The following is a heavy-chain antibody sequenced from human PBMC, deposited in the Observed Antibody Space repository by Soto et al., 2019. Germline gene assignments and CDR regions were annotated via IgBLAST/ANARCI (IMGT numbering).Heavy chain of an antibody. D-gene: IGHD3-22*01. CDR3: ARETGPYYYDSSGLSS. CDR2: IYSGGST. Sequence: PVGSLRLSCAASGFTVSSNYMSWVRQAPGKGLEWVSVIYSGGSTYYADSVKGRFTISRDNSKNTLYLQMNSLRAEDTAVYYCARETGPYYYDSSGLSSWGQGTLVTVSS. J-gene: IGHJ4*02. V-gene: IGHV3-53*01. CDR1: GFTVSSNY.